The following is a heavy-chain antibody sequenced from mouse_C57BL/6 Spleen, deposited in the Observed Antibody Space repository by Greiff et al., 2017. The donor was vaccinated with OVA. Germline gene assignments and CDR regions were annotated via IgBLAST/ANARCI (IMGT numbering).Heavy chain of an antibody. Sequence: VQLKESGPELVKPGASVKISCKASGYSFTDYNMNWVKQSNGKSLEWIGVINPNYGTTSYNQKFKGKATLTVDKSSSTAYMQLNSLTSEDSAVAFCSRGYYYGSSFFDYWGQGTTLTVSS. CDR2: INPNYGTT. CDR1: GYSFTDYN. V-gene: IGHV1-39*01. CDR3: SRGYYYGSSFFDY. D-gene: IGHD1-1*01. J-gene: IGHJ2*01.